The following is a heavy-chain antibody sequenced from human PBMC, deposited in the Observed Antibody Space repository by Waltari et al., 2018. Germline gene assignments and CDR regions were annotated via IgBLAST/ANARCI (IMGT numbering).Heavy chain of an antibody. V-gene: IGHV4-31*01. CDR1: YY. D-gene: IGHD6-19*01. J-gene: IGHJ3*02. CDR3: ARGDLAVAGTGALDI. Sequence: YYWTWIRQHPGKGLEWIGYIYYNGNTYYNPSLKSLVTISLDKSENQFSLKLSSVTAADTAVYYCARGDLAVAGTGALDIWGQGTMVTVSS. CDR2: IYYNGNT.